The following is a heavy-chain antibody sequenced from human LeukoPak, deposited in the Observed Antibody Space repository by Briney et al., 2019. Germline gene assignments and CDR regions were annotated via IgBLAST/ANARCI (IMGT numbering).Heavy chain of an antibody. V-gene: IGHV4-59*08. J-gene: IGHJ4*02. D-gene: IGHD6-13*01. CDR2: IYYSGST. CDR3: ASGQQLDFDY. Sequence: SETLSLTCTVSGGSISSYYWSWIRQPPGKGLEWIGDIYYSGSTNYNPSLKSRLTISVDTSKNQFSLNLNSVTAADTAVYYCASGQQLDFDYWGQGTLVTVSS. CDR1: GGSISSYY.